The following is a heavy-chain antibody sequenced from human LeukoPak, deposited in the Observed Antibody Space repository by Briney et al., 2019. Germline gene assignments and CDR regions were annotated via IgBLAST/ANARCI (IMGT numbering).Heavy chain of an antibody. D-gene: IGHD3-22*01. CDR3: ARGHYYYYDSSGYYNFDY. CDR2: ISSSSSYI. V-gene: IGHV3-21*01. CDR1: GFTFSSYS. Sequence: GGSLRLSCASSGFTFSSYSMNWVRQAPGKGLEWVSSISSSSSYIYYADSVKGRFTISRDNAKNSLYLQMNSLRAEDTAVYYCARGHYYYYDSSGYYNFDYWGQGTLVTVSS. J-gene: IGHJ4*02.